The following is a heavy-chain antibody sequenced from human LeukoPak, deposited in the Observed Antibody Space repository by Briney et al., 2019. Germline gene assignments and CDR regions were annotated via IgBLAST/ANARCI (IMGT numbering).Heavy chain of an antibody. V-gene: IGHV3-7*01. CDR3: VQGWRDS. CDR1: GFTFSNYW. CDR2: INPDGSEK. D-gene: IGHD2-15*01. J-gene: IGHJ4*02. Sequence: GGSLRLSCAASGFTFSNYWMSWVRQAPGNGLEWVANINPDGSEKYSVDSVTGRFTISRDNAKNSLYLQMNSLRVEDTSVYYCVQGWRDSWGQGTLVIVSS.